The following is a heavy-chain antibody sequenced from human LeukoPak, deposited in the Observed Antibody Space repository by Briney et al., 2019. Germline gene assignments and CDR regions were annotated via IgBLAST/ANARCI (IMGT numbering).Heavy chain of an antibody. Sequence: ASVKVSCKVSGYTLTELSMHWVRQAPGKGLEWMGGFDPEDGETIYAQKFQGRVTMTEDTSTDTAYMELSSLRSEDTAVYYRATETSFTTGTTKGAFDIWGQGTMVTVSS. J-gene: IGHJ3*02. CDR2: FDPEDGET. CDR1: GYTLTELS. CDR3: ATETSFTTGTTKGAFDI. V-gene: IGHV1-24*01. D-gene: IGHD1-1*01.